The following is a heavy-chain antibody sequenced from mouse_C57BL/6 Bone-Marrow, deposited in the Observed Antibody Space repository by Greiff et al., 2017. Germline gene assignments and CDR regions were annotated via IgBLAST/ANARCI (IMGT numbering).Heavy chain of an antibody. V-gene: IGHV7-1*01. D-gene: IGHD1-1*01. CDR2: SRNKANDYTT. Sequence: EVKLMESGGGLVQSGRSLRLSCATSGFTFSDFYMEWVRQAPGKGLEWIAASRNKANDYTTEYSASVKGRFIVSRDTSQSILYLQMNSLRAEDTAIYYCARDATTVRVDYWGQGTTLTVSS. CDR3: ARDATTVRVDY. CDR1: GFTFSDFY. J-gene: IGHJ2*01.